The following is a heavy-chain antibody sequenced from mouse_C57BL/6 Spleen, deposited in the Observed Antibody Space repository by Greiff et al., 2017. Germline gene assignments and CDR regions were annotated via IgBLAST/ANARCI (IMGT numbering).Heavy chain of an antibody. CDR3: TTGGYDYGWFAY. D-gene: IGHD2-4*01. CDR1: GFNIKDDY. Sequence: EVQVVESGAELVRPGASVKLSCTASGFNIKDDYMHWVKQRPEQGLEWIGWIDPENGDTEYASKFQGKATITADTSSNTAYLQLSSLTSEDTAVYYFTTGGYDYGWFAYWGQGTLVTVSA. V-gene: IGHV14-4*01. J-gene: IGHJ3*01. CDR2: IDPENGDT.